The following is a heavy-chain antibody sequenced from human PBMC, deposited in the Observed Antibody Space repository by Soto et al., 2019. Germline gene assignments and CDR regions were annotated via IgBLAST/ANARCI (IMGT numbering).Heavy chain of an antibody. J-gene: IGHJ6*02. Sequence: GGSLRLSCAASGFTFSGSAMHWVRQASGKGLEWVGRIRSKANSYATAYAASVKGRFTISRDDSKNTGYLQMKSLKTEEPAVYNCTRPGRDDYGDYDTPPPYYYYYGMDVWGQGTTVTVSS. CDR1: GFTFSGSA. V-gene: IGHV3-73*01. D-gene: IGHD4-17*01. CDR2: IRSKANSYAT. CDR3: TRPGRDDYGDYDTPPPYYYYYGMDV.